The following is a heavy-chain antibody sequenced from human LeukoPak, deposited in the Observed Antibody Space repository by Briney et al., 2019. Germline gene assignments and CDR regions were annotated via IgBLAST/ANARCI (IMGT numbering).Heavy chain of an antibody. D-gene: IGHD2-2*01. J-gene: IGHJ4*02. CDR3: ARDEGSSYPFDY. CDR2: IYTSGST. Sequence: PSETLSLTCTVSGGSISSSSYYWSWIRQPAGKGLEWIGRIYTSGSTNYNPSLKGRVTISVDTSKNQFSLKLSSVTAADTAVYFCARDEGSSYPFDYWGQGTLVTVSS. V-gene: IGHV4-61*02. CDR1: GGSISSSSYY.